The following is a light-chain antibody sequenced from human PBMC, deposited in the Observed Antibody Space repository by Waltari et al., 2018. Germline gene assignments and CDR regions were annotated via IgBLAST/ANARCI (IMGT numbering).Light chain of an antibody. CDR3: QQYNSYPLT. CDR2: KAS. J-gene: IGKJ4*01. V-gene: IGKV1-5*03. Sequence: DIQMTQSPSTLSASAGDRIPITCRASQSISSWLAWYQQKPGKAPKLLIYKASSLESGVPSRFSGSGSGTEFTLTISSLQPDDFATYYCQQYNSYPLTFGGGTKVEIK. CDR1: QSISSW.